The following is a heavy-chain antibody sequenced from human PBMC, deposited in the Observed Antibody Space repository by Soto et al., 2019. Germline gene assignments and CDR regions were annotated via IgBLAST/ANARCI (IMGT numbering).Heavy chain of an antibody. CDR1: GGSVSNSGYF. CDR2: VYYSGSS. D-gene: IGHD3-3*01. J-gene: IGHJ4*02. CDR3: ARRSVFGVAAYDS. Sequence: ETLSLTCTVSGGSVSNSGYFWGWIRQPPMRGLEWIGNVYYSGSSHSNPSLKSRVTMALDTSKNQFSLKLSSVTAADKAVYYCARRSVFGVAAYDSWGQGTLVTVSS. V-gene: IGHV4-39*01.